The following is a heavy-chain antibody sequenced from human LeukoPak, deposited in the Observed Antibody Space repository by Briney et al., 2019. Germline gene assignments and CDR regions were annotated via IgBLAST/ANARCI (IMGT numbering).Heavy chain of an antibody. Sequence: PGGSLRLSCAASGFTFSTSNMNWVRQAPGKGLEWVSSITSGGSYIYYADSVKGRFTISRDNAKNSLYLQMNSLRAEDTAVYFCARDTGALDSWGQGTLVTVSS. V-gene: IGHV3-21*01. J-gene: IGHJ4*02. CDR1: GFTFSTSN. D-gene: IGHD2-8*02. CDR2: ITSGGSYI. CDR3: ARDTGALDS.